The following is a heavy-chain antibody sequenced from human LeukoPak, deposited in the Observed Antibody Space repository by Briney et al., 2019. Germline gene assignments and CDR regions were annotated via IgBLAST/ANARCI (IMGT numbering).Heavy chain of an antibody. J-gene: IGHJ4*02. Sequence: GGSLRLSCAASGFTFSSYDMSWVLQAPGKGLEWVSASGSGGTTYYADSVKGRFTISRDNSKNTLYLQMNSLRAEDTAVYYCAKEVWFGELLSPHYFDYWGQGTLVTVSS. CDR2: SGSGGTT. V-gene: IGHV3-23*01. CDR1: GFTFSSYD. D-gene: IGHD3-10*01. CDR3: AKEVWFGELLSPHYFDY.